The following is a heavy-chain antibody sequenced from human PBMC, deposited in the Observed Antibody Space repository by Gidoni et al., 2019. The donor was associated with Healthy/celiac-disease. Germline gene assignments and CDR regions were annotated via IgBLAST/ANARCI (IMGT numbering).Heavy chain of an antibody. CDR3: ATNPGGIYCTNGVCYVGWFDP. CDR2: IYYSGST. CDR1: GGYISSGGYY. D-gene: IGHD2-8*01. V-gene: IGHV4-31*03. J-gene: IGHJ5*02. Sequence: QVQLQESGPGLVKPSQTLSLTCTVSGGYISSGGYYWSWSRQHPGKVLEWIGYIYYSGSTYYNPSLKSRVTISGDTSKNQFSLKLSSVTAADTAVYYCATNPGGIYCTNGVCYVGWFDPWGQGTLVTVSS.